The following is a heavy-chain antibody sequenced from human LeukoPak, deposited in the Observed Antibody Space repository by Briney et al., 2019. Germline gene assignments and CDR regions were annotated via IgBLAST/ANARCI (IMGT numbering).Heavy chain of an antibody. V-gene: IGHV3-7*01. Sequence: PGGSLRLSCAASGFNISDFWMTWVRQAPGKGLEWVANIKEDGTEKHLVDSVKGRFTISRDNTKNLLYLQMNSLRAEDTAVYYCARSEKNYDFWTGEDYWGQGTLVTVSS. CDR3: ARSEKNYDFWTGEDY. CDR1: GFNISDFW. CDR2: IKEDGTEK. J-gene: IGHJ4*02. D-gene: IGHD3-3*01.